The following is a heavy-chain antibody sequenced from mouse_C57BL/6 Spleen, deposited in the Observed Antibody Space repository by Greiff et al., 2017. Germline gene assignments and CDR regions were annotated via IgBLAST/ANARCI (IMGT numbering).Heavy chain of an antibody. V-gene: IGHV1-39*01. D-gene: IGHD2-1*01. CDR1: GYSFTDYN. CDR2: INPNYGTT. CDR3: ARIYYGNLRGAMDY. J-gene: IGHJ4*01. Sequence: EVKLMESGPELVKPGASVKISCKASGYSFTDYNMHWVKQSNGKSLEWIGVINPNYGTTSYNQKFKGKATLTVDQSSSTAYMQLNSLTSEDSAVYYCARIYYGNLRGAMDYWGQGTSVTVSS.